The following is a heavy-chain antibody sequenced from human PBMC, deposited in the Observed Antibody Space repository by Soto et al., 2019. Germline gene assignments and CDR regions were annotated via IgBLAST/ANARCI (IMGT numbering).Heavy chain of an antibody. Sequence: PWGSLRLSCAASGFAFTKYCIQFVRPAPGMGLEWLAVIWYDGSHTNYGDSVKGRFASSRDNSKNTLYLQMNNLRGEDTATYYRASATLSGWLGPRSVCRQGTTVTASS. CDR3: ASATLSGWLGPRSV. CDR1: GFAFTKYC. V-gene: IGHV3-33*03. D-gene: IGHD6-19*01. J-gene: IGHJ6*02. CDR2: IWYDGSHT.